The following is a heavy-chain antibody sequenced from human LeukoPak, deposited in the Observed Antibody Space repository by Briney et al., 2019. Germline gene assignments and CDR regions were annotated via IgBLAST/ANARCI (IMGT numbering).Heavy chain of an antibody. Sequence: GGSLRLSCAASGFTFSSYAMHWVRQPPGKGLEWVAVISYDGSNKYYADSVKGRFTISRDNSKNTLYLQMNSLRAEDTAVYYCASDYDILTGYSISSGFDYWGQGTLVTVSS. D-gene: IGHD3-9*01. CDR1: GFTFSSYA. CDR2: ISYDGSNK. V-gene: IGHV3-30*04. J-gene: IGHJ4*02. CDR3: ASDYDILTGYSISSGFDY.